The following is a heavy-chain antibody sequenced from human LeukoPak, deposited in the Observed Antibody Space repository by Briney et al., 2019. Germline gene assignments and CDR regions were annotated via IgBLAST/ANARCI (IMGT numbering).Heavy chain of an antibody. CDR3: WRDLYKSFRGVTPVGSDY. CDR1: GYTFLSYG. D-gene: IGHD1-14*01. CDR2: INAYNGYT. V-gene: IGHV1-18*01. J-gene: IGHJ4*02. Sequence: GASVKVSCKASGYTFLSYGISWVRQAPGQGLEWMGWINAYNGYTNYAQKIQGRVTMTTDISTSTAYMELRSLRSDYTTVYYCWRDLYKSFRGVTPVGSDYWGQGTLVTVSS.